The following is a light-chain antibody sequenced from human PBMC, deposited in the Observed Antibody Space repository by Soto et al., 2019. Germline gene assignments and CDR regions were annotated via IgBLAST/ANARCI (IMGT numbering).Light chain of an antibody. CDR1: QSISSW. CDR3: QKYNSAPRT. Sequence: DIQMTQSPATLSASVGDRVAITCRASQSISSWLAWYQQKPGKAPKLLIYDVSSLHPGVPSRFSGSGSETDFTLTISSLQPEDVATYYCQKYNSAPRTCGQGTKVDIK. V-gene: IGKV1-5*01. CDR2: DVS. J-gene: IGKJ1*01.